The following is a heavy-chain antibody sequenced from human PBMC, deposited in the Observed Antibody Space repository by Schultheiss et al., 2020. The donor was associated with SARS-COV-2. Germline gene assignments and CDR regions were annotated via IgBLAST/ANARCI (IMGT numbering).Heavy chain of an antibody. CDR3: ARSLERGYYDTGGYYL. Sequence: GESLKISCAASGFSFSTYWMSWIRQAPGKGLEWVANIRQDGSDKYYVDSVKGRFTISRDNARNSLYLQMNSLRGEDTAMYYCARSLERGYYDTGGYYLWGQGTLVTVSS. V-gene: IGHV3-7*01. CDR1: GFSFSTYW. D-gene: IGHD3-22*01. CDR2: IRQDGSDK. J-gene: IGHJ5*02.